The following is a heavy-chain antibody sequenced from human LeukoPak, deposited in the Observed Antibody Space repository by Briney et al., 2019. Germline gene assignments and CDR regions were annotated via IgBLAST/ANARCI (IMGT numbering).Heavy chain of an antibody. J-gene: IGHJ4*02. CDR3: ARAEGYYDILTGSIDY. CDR2: ISYDGSNK. CDR1: GFTFSNYG. Sequence: GGSLRLSCAASGFTFSNYGIHWVRQAPGKGLEWVAVISYDGSNKYYADSVKGRFTISRDNSKNTLYLQMNSLRAEDTAVYYCARAEGYYDILTGSIDYWGQGTLVTVSS. D-gene: IGHD3-9*01. V-gene: IGHV3-30*03.